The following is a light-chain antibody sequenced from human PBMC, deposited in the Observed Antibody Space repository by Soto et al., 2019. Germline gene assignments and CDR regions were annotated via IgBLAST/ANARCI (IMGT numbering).Light chain of an antibody. CDR1: SGHSSYA. CDR3: QTWGTCIRV. CDR2: LDSDGSH. J-gene: IGLJ2*01. V-gene: IGLV4-69*01. Sequence: QAVLTQSPSASASLGASVKLTCTLTSGHSSYAIAWHQQQPEKGPRYLMRLDSDGSHSKGDGIPDRFSGSSSGAERYLTISSLQSEDEADYYCQTWGTCIRVFGGGTKVTVL.